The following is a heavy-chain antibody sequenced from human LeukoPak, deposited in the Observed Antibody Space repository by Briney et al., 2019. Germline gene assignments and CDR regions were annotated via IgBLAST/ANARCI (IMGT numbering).Heavy chain of an antibody. Sequence: ASVKVPCKASGYTFTSYGISWVRQAPGQGLEWMGWISAYNGNTNYAQKLQGRVTMTTDTSTSTAYMELRSLRSDDTAVYYCARDGRGNYYDSSGLHDYWGQGTLVTVSS. V-gene: IGHV1-18*01. CDR1: GYTFTSYG. J-gene: IGHJ4*02. CDR3: ARDGRGNYYDSSGLHDY. CDR2: ISAYNGNT. D-gene: IGHD3-22*01.